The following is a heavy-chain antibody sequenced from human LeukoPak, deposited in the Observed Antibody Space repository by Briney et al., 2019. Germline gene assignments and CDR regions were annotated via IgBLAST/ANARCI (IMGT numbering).Heavy chain of an antibody. D-gene: IGHD3-10*01. J-gene: IGHJ4*02. CDR3: ARELSRFGEVFDY. Sequence: GGSLRLSCAASGFTFSSYAMHWVRQAPGKGLEWVAVISYDGSNKYYADSVKGRFTISRDNSKNTLYLQMNSLRAEDTAVYYCARELSRFGEVFDYWGQGTLVTVSS. V-gene: IGHV3-30*14. CDR2: ISYDGSNK. CDR1: GFTFSSYA.